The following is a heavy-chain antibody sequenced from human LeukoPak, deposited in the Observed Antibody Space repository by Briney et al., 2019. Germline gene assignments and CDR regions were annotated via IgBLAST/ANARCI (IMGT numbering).Heavy chain of an antibody. J-gene: IGHJ5*02. CDR1: GGSISSGGYY. V-gene: IGHV4-31*03. Sequence: SETLSPTCTVSGGSISSGGYYWSWIRQHPGKGLEWIGYIYYSGSTYYNPSLKSRVTISVDTSKNQFSLKLSSVTAADTAVYYCARGPWYGWFDPWGQGTLVTVSS. CDR2: IYYSGST. D-gene: IGHD6-13*01. CDR3: ARGPWYGWFDP.